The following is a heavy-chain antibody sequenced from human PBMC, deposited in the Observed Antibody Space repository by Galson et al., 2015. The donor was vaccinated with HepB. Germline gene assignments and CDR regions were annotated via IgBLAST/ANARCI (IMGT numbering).Heavy chain of an antibody. Sequence: SLRLSCAASGFTFTNAWMTWVRQAPGKGLEWVGRIKSKTHGGTTDYAAPVEGRFTTSRDNSKNTLYLQMNSLRVEDTAIYYCGKVAILGAIPHYFDYWGQGTLVSVSS. CDR2: IKSKTHGGTT. J-gene: IGHJ4*02. CDR3: GKVAILGAIPHYFDY. V-gene: IGHV3-15*01. D-gene: IGHD1-26*01. CDR1: GFTFTNAW.